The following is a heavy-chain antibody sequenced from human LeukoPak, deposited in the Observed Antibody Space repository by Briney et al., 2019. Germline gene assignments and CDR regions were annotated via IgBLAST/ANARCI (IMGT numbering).Heavy chain of an antibody. V-gene: IGHV3-30*03. CDR3: ARDLSPVVRASPMGY. D-gene: IGHD3-10*01. CDR2: ITYDGYYK. Sequence: PGGSLRLSCAASGFTFTNYGMHWVRQAPGKGLEWVALITYDGYYKYYSDSVKGGFTIYSETSKNTLYLQMNSLRAEDTAVYYCARDLSPVVRASPMGYWGQGTPVTVSS. J-gene: IGHJ4*02. CDR1: GFTFTNYG.